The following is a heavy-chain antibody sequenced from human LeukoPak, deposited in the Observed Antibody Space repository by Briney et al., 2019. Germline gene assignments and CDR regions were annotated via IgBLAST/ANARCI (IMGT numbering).Heavy chain of an antibody. CDR1: GFTFSDSW. D-gene: IGHD3-16*01. Sequence: GGSLRLSCEGSGFTFSDSWMGWVRQAPGKGLEWVANIIKDGSDKYYVDSVKGRFSISRDNAKNSVYLQMSGLRVEDTAVYYCTRELWPADYWGQGILVTVSS. CDR3: TRELWPADY. CDR2: IIKDGSDK. V-gene: IGHV3-7*01. J-gene: IGHJ4*02.